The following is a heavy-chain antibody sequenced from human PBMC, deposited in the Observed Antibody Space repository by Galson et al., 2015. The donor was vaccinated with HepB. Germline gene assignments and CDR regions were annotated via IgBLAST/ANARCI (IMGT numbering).Heavy chain of an antibody. Sequence: SLRLSCAASGFTFSSYAMSWVRQAPGKGLEWVSAISGSGGSTYYADSVKGRFTISRDNSKNTLYLQMDSLRAEDTAVYYCAKDFSVITIFGVVTDDAFGAFDIWGQGTMVTVSS. CDR1: GFTFSSYA. D-gene: IGHD3-3*01. V-gene: IGHV3-23*01. CDR2: ISGSGGST. CDR3: AKDFSVITIFGVVTDDAFGAFDI. J-gene: IGHJ3*02.